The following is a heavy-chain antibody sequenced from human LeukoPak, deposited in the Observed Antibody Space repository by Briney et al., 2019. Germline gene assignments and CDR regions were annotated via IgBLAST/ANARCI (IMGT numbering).Heavy chain of an antibody. CDR2: ISTRSGTI. D-gene: IGHD5-12*01. V-gene: IGHV3-48*02. Sequence: GGFLRLSCAASGFTFSNYSMNWVRQAPGKGLEWVSYISTRSGTIYYTDSVKGRFTISRDNAKNSLYLQMNSLRDEDTAVYYSARDRGGYEFFDYWGQGILITVSS. CDR3: ARDRGGYEFFDY. CDR1: GFTFSNYS. J-gene: IGHJ4*02.